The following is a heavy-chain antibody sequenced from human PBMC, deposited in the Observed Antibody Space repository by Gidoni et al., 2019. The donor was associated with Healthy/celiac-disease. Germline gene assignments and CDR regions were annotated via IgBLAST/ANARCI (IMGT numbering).Heavy chain of an antibody. Sequence: EVQLLESGGGLVQPGGSLRRSCAASGFPFSSHAMSWVRQAPGKGRELVSALCGSGGSTYYADSVKGRFTISSDNSKNTLYLQMNSLRAEDTAVYYCAKDERWLKLDYWGQGTLVTVSS. CDR3: AKDERWLKLDY. D-gene: IGHD3-16*01. J-gene: IGHJ4*02. CDR2: LCGSGGST. CDR1: GFPFSSHA. V-gene: IGHV3-23*01.